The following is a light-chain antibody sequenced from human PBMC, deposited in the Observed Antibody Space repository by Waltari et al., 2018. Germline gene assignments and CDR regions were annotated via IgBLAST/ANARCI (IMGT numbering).Light chain of an antibody. V-gene: IGLV3-21*02. CDR3: QVWDNFIDHPV. CDR2: DDN. J-gene: IGLJ2*01. CDR1: TIGTYS. Sequence: LTQPPSLSVAPGQTARIACGGQTIGTYSVHWYQQKPAQAPILVIYDDNDRPSGIPERFSGSTSGNTATLTIRRVDPGDEAAYYCQVWDNFIDHPVFGGGTKLTVL.